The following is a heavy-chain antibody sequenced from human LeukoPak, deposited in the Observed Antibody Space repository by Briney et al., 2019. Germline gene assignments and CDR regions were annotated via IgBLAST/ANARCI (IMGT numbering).Heavy chain of an antibody. V-gene: IGHV1-69*02. Sequence: SVKVSCKASGGTFSSYTISWVRQAPGQGLEWMGRIIPILGIANYAQKFQGRVTITADKSTSTAYMELSSLRSEDTAVYYCANALGYCSGGSCYSFDYWGQGTLVTVSS. J-gene: IGHJ4*02. CDR2: IIPILGIA. D-gene: IGHD2-15*01. CDR1: GGTFSSYT. CDR3: ANALGYCSGGSCYSFDY.